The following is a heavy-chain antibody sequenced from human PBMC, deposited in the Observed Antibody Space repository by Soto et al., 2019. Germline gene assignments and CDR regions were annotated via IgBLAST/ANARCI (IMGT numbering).Heavy chain of an antibody. V-gene: IGHV3-30*18. CDR1: GFTFSSYG. CDR2: ISYDGSNK. D-gene: IGHD3-22*01. CDR3: AKDDDSSGFPVYYFDY. J-gene: IGHJ4*02. Sequence: GGSLRLSCAASGFTFSSYGMHWVRQAPGKGLEWVAVISYDGSNKYYADSVKGRFTISRDNSKNTLYLQMNSLRAEDTAVYYCAKDDDSSGFPVYYFDYWGQGTLVTVSS.